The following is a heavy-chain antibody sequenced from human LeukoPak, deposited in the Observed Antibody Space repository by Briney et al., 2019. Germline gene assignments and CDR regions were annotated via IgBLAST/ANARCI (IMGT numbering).Heavy chain of an antibody. D-gene: IGHD3-3*01. J-gene: IGHJ5*02. CDR2: IYPGDSDT. CDR3: ARRFYDFWSGEGWFDP. CDR1: GYSFTSYW. Sequence: GESLKICCKGSGYSFTSYWIGWLRQMPGEGVGWVGIIYPGDSDTRYSPSFQGQVTISADKSISTAYLQWSSLKASDTAMYYCARRFYDFWSGEGWFDPWGQGTLVTVSS. V-gene: IGHV5-51*01.